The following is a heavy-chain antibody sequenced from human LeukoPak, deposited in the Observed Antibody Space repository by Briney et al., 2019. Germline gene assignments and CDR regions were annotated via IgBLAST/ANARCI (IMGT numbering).Heavy chain of an antibody. V-gene: IGHV1-18*01. D-gene: IGHD2-8*01. J-gene: IGHJ4*02. CDR1: VYTLSGYG. Sequence: ASVKVSFKASVYTLSGYGISWLRQAPGQGLEWVGWITTYNGDKKYSQKFQGRVTMNTDTSTSTYYMDFNTLGSDDTAIYYCARDCSNGVCYPRDYGGQGTLVIVS. CDR3: ARDCSNGVCYPRDY. CDR2: ITTYNGDK.